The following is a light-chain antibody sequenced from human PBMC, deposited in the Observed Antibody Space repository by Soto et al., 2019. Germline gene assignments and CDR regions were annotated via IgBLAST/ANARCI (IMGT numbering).Light chain of an antibody. J-gene: IGKJ3*01. V-gene: IGKV1-27*01. CDR2: AAS. CDR1: QDISNF. CDR3: QAYSSVPV. Sequence: DIQMTQSPTSLSASVGYRGTSTCRASQDISNFVAWYQQKPRKAPKLLIYAASTLQAGVPSRFGGSGSVTDFTLTINRLQPDDVATYYCQAYSSVPVFGTGTKVEIK.